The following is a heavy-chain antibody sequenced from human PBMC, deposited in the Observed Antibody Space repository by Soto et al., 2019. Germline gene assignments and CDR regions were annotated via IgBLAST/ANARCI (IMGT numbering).Heavy chain of an antibody. Sequence: KPGGSLRLSCAASGFTFSSYSMNWVRQAPGKGLEWVSSISSSSSYIYYADSVKGRFTISRDNAKNSLYLQMNSLRAEDTAVYYCARDPLGYCSSTSCSVRYGMDVWGQGTTVTVSS. D-gene: IGHD2-2*01. CDR3: ARDPLGYCSSTSCSVRYGMDV. CDR1: GFTFSSYS. CDR2: ISSSSSYI. V-gene: IGHV3-21*01. J-gene: IGHJ6*02.